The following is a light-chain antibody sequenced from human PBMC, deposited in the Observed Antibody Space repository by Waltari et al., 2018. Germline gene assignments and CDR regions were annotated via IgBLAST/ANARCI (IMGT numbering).Light chain of an antibody. CDR2: DAS. V-gene: IGKV1-33*01. CDR3: QQYDHLPLT. J-gene: IGKJ4*01. CDR1: QDISNF. Sequence: DIQMTQSPSSLSASVGDRVTITCQASQDISNFLNWYQQKPGKAPKLLMYDASNLETGVPSRFSGTGSGTDFTFTISSLQPEDIATYYCQQYDHLPLTFGGGTKVEIK.